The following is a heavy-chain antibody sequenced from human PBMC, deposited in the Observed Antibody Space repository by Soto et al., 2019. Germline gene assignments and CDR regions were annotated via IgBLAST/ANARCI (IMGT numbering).Heavy chain of an antibody. D-gene: IGHD2-2*01. J-gene: IGHJ4*02. CDR1: GFAFGNHS. Sequence: PVRPLRLSCRASGFAFGNHSMNWVRQAPGKGLEWVSYIRSSGSPTYYAGSVKGRFTISRDNAKKSLYLQMNSLRAEDTAVYFCARMTSSLSPGRWGQGTLVTVSS. CDR2: IRSSGSPT. CDR3: ARMTSSLSPGR. V-gene: IGHV3-48*01.